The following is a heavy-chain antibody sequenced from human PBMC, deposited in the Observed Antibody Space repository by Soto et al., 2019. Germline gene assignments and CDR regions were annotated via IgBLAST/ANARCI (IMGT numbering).Heavy chain of an antibody. CDR1: GGTFSSYA. CDR3: AREPYGDYENWFDP. D-gene: IGHD4-17*01. CDR2: IIPIFGTA. Sequence: QVQLVQSGAEVKKPGSSVNVSCKASGGTFSSYAISWVRQAPGQGLEWMGGIIPIFGTANYAQKFQGRVTITADESTSTAYMELSSLRSEDTAVYYCAREPYGDYENWFDPWGQGTLVTVSS. J-gene: IGHJ5*02. V-gene: IGHV1-69*01.